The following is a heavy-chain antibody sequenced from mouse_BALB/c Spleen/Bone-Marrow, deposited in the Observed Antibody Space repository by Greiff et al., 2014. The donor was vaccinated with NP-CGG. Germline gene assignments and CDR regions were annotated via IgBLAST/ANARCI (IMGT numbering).Heavy chain of an antibody. J-gene: IGHJ4*01. CDR1: GFTFSDFY. V-gene: IGHV5-4*02. D-gene: IGHD1-1*02. CDR3: ARSGERYGAMDY. CDR2: VSDGGTYT. Sequence: EVKLVESGGDLVKPGGSLKLSCAASGFTFSDFYMFWFRQTPEKRLEWVATVSDGGTYTYYPDSVKGRFTTSRDNAKNNLYLQMSSLKSEDTAMYYCARSGERYGAMDYWGQGTSVTVSS.